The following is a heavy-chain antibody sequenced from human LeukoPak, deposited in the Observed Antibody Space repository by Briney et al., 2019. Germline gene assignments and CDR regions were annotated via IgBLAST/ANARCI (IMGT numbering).Heavy chain of an antibody. J-gene: IGHJ4*02. Sequence: VASVKVSCKASGGTFSSYAISWVRQAPGQGLEWMGGIIPIFCTANYAHKFQGRVTITADESTSTAYMELSSLRSEDTAVYYCARKLGPYYSDSSGYYDYWGQGTLVTVSS. CDR3: ARKLGPYYSDSSGYYDY. CDR2: IIPIFCTA. D-gene: IGHD3-22*01. V-gene: IGHV1-69*13. CDR1: GGTFSSYA.